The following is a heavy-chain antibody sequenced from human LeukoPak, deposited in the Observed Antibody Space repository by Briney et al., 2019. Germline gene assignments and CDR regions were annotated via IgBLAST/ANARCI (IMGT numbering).Heavy chain of an antibody. CDR3: ARAYGDYVPFDY. V-gene: IGHV3-23*01. J-gene: IGHJ4*02. CDR2: ISGSGGST. CDR1: GFTFSSYA. Sequence: PGGSPRLSCAASGFTFSSYAMSWVRQAPGKGLEWVSAISGSGGSTYYADSVKGRFTISRDNSKNTLYLQMNSLRAEDTAVYYCARAYGDYVPFDYWGQGTLVTVSS. D-gene: IGHD4-17*01.